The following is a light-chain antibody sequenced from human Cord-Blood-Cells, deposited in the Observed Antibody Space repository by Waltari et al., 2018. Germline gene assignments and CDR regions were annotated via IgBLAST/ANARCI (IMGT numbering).Light chain of an antibody. CDR3: QQSYSTPLT. Sequence: DIQMTQSPSSLSASVGDRVTITCRASQSISSNLNWYQQKPGKAPKLLIFAASSLQSGVPSRFSGSGSGKEFTLNISSLQPEDFATYCGQQSYSTPLTFGGGTKVEIK. J-gene: IGKJ4*01. CDR1: QSISSN. CDR2: AAS. V-gene: IGKV1-39*01.